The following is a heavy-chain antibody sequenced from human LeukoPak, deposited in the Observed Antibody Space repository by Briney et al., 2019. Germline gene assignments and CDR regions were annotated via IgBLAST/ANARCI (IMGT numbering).Heavy chain of an antibody. CDR3: ARIRLGESPADF. V-gene: IGHV5-51*01. Sequence: GESLQISCKGSGFRFTNYWVAWVRQMPGKGLEWMGIIYPHDSDTRYSPSFQGQVTISADKSINTAYLQWSSLRVSDSAMYFCARIRLGESPADFWGQGTPVTVSS. CDR1: GFRFTNYW. J-gene: IGHJ4*02. D-gene: IGHD3-16*01. CDR2: IYPHDSDT.